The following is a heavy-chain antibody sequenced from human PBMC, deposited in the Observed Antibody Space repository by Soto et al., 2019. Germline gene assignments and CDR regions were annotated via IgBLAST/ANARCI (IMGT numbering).Heavy chain of an antibody. V-gene: IGHV4-31*11. Sequence: SETLPRTCAVSGGTVSSGGYYWCRNRQHPGKGLEWIGYIYYSGRTYYNPSLKSRVTISVDTSKNQFSLKLSSVTAADTAVYYCARDGSHGDYGNWCDPWGQGTLVTVSA. D-gene: IGHD4-17*01. J-gene: IGHJ5*02. CDR1: GGTVSSGGYY. CDR3: ARDGSHGDYGNWCDP. CDR2: IYYSGRT.